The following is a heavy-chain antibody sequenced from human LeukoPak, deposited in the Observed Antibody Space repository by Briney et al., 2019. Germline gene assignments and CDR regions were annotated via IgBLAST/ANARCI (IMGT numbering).Heavy chain of an antibody. CDR2: ISSTGGTI. V-gene: IGHV3-48*04. D-gene: IGHD3-9*01. CDR3: ARDYPDGGGGRYFDWLPAF. Sequence: GGSLSLSCAASGFTFSSNSMNWVRQAPGKGLEWVSYISSTGGTIYYADSMKGRFTISRDNAKNSLNLQMNSLRVEDTAVYYCARDYPDGGGGRYFDWLPAFWGQGTLVTVSS. CDR1: GFTFSSNS. J-gene: IGHJ4*02.